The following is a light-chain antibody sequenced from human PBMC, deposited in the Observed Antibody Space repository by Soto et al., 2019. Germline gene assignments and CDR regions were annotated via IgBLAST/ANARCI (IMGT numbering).Light chain of an antibody. V-gene: IGKV3-15*01. CDR1: ESVSGN. CDR3: QQYSKWPT. Sequence: EIVMTQSPATLSVSPGERATLSCRASESVSGNSAWYQQKPGQAPRLLIYDTASRATAIPARFSGSGSGTEFTLTISSLQSEDFAVYYCQQYSKWPTFGQGTRLEIK. CDR2: DTA. J-gene: IGKJ5*01.